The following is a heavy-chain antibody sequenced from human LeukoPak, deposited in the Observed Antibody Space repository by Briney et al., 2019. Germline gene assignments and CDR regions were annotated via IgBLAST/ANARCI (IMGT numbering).Heavy chain of an antibody. CDR1: GGSINSSNW. Sequence: PSGTLSLTCAVSGGSINSSNWWSWVRQPPGKGLEWIGEIYHSGSTNYNPSLKSRVTISVDKSKNQFSLKLSSVTAADTAVYYCASKGEYCSGGSCYWAFDYWGQGTLVTVSS. V-gene: IGHV4-4*02. D-gene: IGHD2-15*01. CDR2: IYHSGST. CDR3: ASKGEYCSGGSCYWAFDY. J-gene: IGHJ4*02.